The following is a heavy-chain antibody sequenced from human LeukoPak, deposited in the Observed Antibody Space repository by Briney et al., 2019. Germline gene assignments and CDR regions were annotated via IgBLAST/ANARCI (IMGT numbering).Heavy chain of an antibody. J-gene: IGHJ4*02. CDR3: ARSHSVWTSFDY. V-gene: IGHV4-59*01. CDR1: GVSISTYY. Sequence: PSETLSLTCTVSGVSISTYYWSWIRQPPGKGLEWIGYIYYSGSTNYSPSLKSRVTISVDTSKNQFSLKLSSVTAADTAVYYCARSHSVWTSFDYWGQGTLVTVSS. D-gene: IGHD3/OR15-3a*01. CDR2: IYYSGST.